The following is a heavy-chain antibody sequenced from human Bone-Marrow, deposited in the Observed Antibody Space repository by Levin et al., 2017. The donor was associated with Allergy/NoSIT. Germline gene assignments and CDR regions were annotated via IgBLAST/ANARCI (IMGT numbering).Heavy chain of an antibody. V-gene: IGHV5-51*01. CDR1: GYTFSTYW. CDR3: ATLGIQEAATGGVAASDI. CDR2: IYPSDADT. J-gene: IGHJ3*02. D-gene: IGHD3-16*01. Sequence: GESLKISCRISGYTFSTYWIAWVRQMPDKGLEWMGLIYPSDADTRYSPSFQGQVTISADKSISTSYLQWNSLKASDTAIYYCATLGIQEAATGGVAASDIWGQGTMVIVSS.